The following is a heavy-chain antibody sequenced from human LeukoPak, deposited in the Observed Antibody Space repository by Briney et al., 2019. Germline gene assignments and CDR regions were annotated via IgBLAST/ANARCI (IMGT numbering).Heavy chain of an antibody. D-gene: IGHD2-2*01. J-gene: IGHJ4*02. CDR2: IDPSDSYT. CDR3: ARLEVVVGRDY. V-gene: IGHV5-10-1*01. Sequence: GESLKICGKCSGYSFTNYWISWVRHMRGKGLEWMGRIDPSDSYTNYSPSFQGHVTISADKSISTAYLQWSSLQASDTAMYYCARLEVVVGRDYWGQGTLVTVSS. CDR1: GYSFTNYW.